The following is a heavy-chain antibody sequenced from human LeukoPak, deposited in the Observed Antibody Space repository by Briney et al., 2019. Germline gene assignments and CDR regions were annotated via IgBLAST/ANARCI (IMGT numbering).Heavy chain of an antibody. V-gene: IGHV3-23*01. Sequence: GGSLRLSCAASGFTFSSYAMSWVRQAPGKGLEWVSVLSGDGSGTYYADSVKGRFTISRDNSKNTLYLQMNSLRAEDTAVYYCAREYDSSGYYYYYMDVWGKGTTVTVSS. D-gene: IGHD3-22*01. J-gene: IGHJ6*03. CDR2: LSGDGSGT. CDR3: AREYDSSGYYYYYMDV. CDR1: GFTFSSYA.